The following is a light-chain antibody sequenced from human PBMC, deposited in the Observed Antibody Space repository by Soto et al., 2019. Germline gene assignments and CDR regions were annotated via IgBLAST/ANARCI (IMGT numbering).Light chain of an antibody. J-gene: IGKJ4*01. CDR1: QSVSSSY. V-gene: IGKV3-11*01. Sequence: LSLSRGERATLACRASQSVSSSYLAWYQQKPGQAPRLLIYDASNRATGIPARFSGSGSGTDFTLTISSLESEDFAVYYCQQRSYWLTFGGGTKVDI. CDR3: QQRSYWLT. CDR2: DAS.